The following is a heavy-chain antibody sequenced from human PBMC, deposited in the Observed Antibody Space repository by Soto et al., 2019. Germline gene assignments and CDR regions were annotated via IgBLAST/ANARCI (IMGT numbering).Heavy chain of an antibody. CDR2: IDSSGEK. D-gene: IGHD6-19*01. V-gene: IGHV2-26*01. CDR3: ARRHLAVAVSPWFDP. CDR1: GLSITDSEMG. J-gene: IGHJ5*02. Sequence: QVTLKESGPVLVKPTETLTLRCTVSGLSITDSEMGVSWIRQPPGQPLEWLAHIDSSGEKSYRTFLKSRLATSKDTSKSQMVLTMTTMAPADTATYYCARRHLAVAVSPWFDPWGQGIPVTVSS.